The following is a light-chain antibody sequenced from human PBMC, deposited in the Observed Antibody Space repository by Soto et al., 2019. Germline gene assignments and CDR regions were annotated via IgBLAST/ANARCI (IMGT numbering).Light chain of an antibody. CDR3: QQYNTDSPWT. CDR1: QSISGG. J-gene: IGKJ1*01. V-gene: IGKV1-5*01. CDR2: DAA. Sequence: DIQLTQSPSTLSASVGDRVSINCRASQSISGGLAWYQKRPEKAPRLLLYDAAGLQSGGPSRFSGSGSGTEFTRAFSDLHLEDFATYYCQQYNTDSPWTLGQGTKVEIK.